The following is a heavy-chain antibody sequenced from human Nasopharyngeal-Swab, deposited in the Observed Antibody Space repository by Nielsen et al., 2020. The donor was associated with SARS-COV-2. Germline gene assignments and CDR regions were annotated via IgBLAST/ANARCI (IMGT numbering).Heavy chain of an antibody. D-gene: IGHD3-16*02. CDR2: ISAYNGNT. J-gene: IGHJ4*02. CDR1: GYTFTSSG. Sequence: ASVKVSCKASGYTFTSSGISSVRQAPGQGLEWIGWISAYNGNTNYAQKLQGRVTMTTDTSTSTAYMELRSLRSDDTAVYYCARDLEQTYYDYVWGSYRPFDYWGQGTLVTVSS. CDR3: ARDLEQTYYDYVWGSYRPFDY. V-gene: IGHV1-18*01.